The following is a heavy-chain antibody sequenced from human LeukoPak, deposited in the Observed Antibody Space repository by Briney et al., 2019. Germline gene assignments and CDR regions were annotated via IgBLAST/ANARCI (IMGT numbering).Heavy chain of an antibody. D-gene: IGHD2-8*01. CDR2: IYASGST. J-gene: IGHJ6*03. CDR1: GDSMSDSY. V-gene: IGHV4-4*07. CDR3: ARDIRSHNGPGGYYYYYMDV. Sequence: SETLSLTCTVSGDSMSDSYWSWIRQPAGKGLEWIGRIYASGSTNYNPSLKSRVTLSVDTSSNQFSQTLSSVTAADTAVYHCARDIRSHNGPGGYYYYYMDVWGKGTTVTVSS.